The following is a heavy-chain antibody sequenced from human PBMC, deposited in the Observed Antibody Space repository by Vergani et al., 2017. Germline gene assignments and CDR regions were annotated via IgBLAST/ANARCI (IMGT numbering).Heavy chain of an antibody. D-gene: IGHD5-12*01. Sequence: QVQLVQSGAEVKKPGPSVTVSCKVSGYTLTELSMHWVRQAPGKGLEWMGGFDPEDGETIYAQKFQGRVTMTEDTSTATAYMELSSLRSDDKAVYYCATPRLRFSYYYYYGMDVWGQGTTVTVSS. CDR3: ATPRLRFSYYYYYGMDV. J-gene: IGHJ6*02. V-gene: IGHV1-24*01. CDR1: GYTLTELS. CDR2: FDPEDGET.